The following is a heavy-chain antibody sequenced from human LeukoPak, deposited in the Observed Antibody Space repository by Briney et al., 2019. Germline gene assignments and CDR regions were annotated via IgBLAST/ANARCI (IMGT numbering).Heavy chain of an antibody. Sequence: ASVKVSCKASGYTFTSYYMHWVRQAPGQGLEWMGIINPSGGSTSYAQKFQGRVTMTRDTSTSTVYMELSSLGSEGTAVYYCARDVAVDYYDSSGDDAFDIWGQGTMVTVSS. CDR3: ARDVAVDYYDSSGDDAFDI. V-gene: IGHV1-46*01. CDR2: INPSGGST. J-gene: IGHJ3*02. D-gene: IGHD3-22*01. CDR1: GYTFTSYY.